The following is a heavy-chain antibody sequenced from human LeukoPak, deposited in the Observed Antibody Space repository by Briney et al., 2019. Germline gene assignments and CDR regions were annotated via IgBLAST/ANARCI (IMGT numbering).Heavy chain of an antibody. CDR1: GFTFSTYG. Sequence: GGSLRLSCAASGFTFSTYGMNWVRQAPGKGLEWVSAISGSGGSTYYADSVKGRLAISRDNSKNTLYLQMNSLRAEDTAVYYCAKDVEATIGYYFDYWGQGTLVTVSS. D-gene: IGHD2-21*02. CDR3: AKDVEATIGYYFDY. J-gene: IGHJ4*02. V-gene: IGHV3-23*01. CDR2: ISGSGGST.